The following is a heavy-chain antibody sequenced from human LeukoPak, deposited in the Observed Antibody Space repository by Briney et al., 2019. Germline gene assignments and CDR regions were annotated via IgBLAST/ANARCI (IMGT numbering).Heavy chain of an antibody. J-gene: IGHJ4*02. V-gene: IGHV1-69*05. CDR3: ARPRSWYISHSDY. CDR2: IIPIFGTA. CDR1: GGTFSSYA. D-gene: IGHD6-13*01. Sequence: SVKVSCKASGGTFSSYAISWVRQAPGQGLEWVGGIIPIFGTANYAQKFQGRVTITTDESTSTAYMEMSSLRSEDTAVYYCARPRSWYISHSDYWGQGTLVTVST.